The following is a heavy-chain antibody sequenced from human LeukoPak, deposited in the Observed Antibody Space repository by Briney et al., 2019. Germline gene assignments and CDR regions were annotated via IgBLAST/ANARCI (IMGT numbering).Heavy chain of an antibody. CDR2: INPNSGGT. D-gene: IGHD6-13*01. CDR1: GYSFTGYY. CDR3: ARGIAQNGFDP. Sequence: ASVKVSRKASGYSFTGYYIHWVRQAPGQGLEWMGRINPNSGGTNYAQKFQGRVTLTTDTSISTAYMELSRLRSDDTAVYYCARGIAQNGFDPWGQGTLVTVSS. J-gene: IGHJ5*02. V-gene: IGHV1-2*06.